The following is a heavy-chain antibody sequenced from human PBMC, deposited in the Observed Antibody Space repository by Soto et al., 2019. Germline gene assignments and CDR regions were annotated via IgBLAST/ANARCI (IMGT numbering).Heavy chain of an antibody. D-gene: IGHD1-26*01. CDR1: GGTFSSYA. V-gene: IGHV1-69*06. Sequence: GASVKVSCKASGGTFSSYAISWVRQTPGQGLEWMGGIIPIFGTANYAQKFQGRVTITADKSTSTAYMELSSLRSEDTAVYYCASWRVGATKEFDYWGQGTLVTVSS. J-gene: IGHJ4*02. CDR2: IIPIFGTA. CDR3: ASWRVGATKEFDY.